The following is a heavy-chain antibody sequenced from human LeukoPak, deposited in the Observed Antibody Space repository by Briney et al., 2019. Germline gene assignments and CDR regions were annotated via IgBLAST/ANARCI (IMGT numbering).Heavy chain of an antibody. CDR3: ARDRPIRWAFDI. D-gene: IGHD4-23*01. CDR1: GVSISTYY. V-gene: IGHV4-4*07. J-gene: IGHJ3*02. Sequence: SETLSLTCTASGVSISTYYMSWIRQPAGKGLEWIGRIYTSGSTNWSTNYNPSLKSRVTMSIDTSKNQFSLKLSSVTAADTAVYYCARDRPIRWAFDIWGQSTMVTVSS. CDR2: IYTSGSTNWST.